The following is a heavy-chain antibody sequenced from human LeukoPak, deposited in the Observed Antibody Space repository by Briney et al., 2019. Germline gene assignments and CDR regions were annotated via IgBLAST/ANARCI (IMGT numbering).Heavy chain of an antibody. J-gene: IGHJ4*02. CDR2: GST. CDR3: ARAGSGYSFDY. D-gene: IGHD3-10*01. Sequence: GSTSYNPSLKSRVTISVDTSKNQFSLRLSSVTAADTAVYYCARAGSGYSFDYWGQGTLVTVS. V-gene: IGHV4-4*09.